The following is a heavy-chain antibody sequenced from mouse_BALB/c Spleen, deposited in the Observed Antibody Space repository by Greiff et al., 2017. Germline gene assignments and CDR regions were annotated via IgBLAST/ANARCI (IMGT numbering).Heavy chain of an antibody. CDR2: IILENGNT. CDR1: GFTLKATY. D-gene: IGHD1-2*01. V-gene: IGHV14-3*02. CDR3: ARALILYAMDY. Sequence: EVQRVELGEGLVKPGASVKFPCPPLGFTLKATYWPWVKQRPEKGMGWIGRIILENGNTKYDPKFQGKATITADTSSNTAYLQLTSLTSEDTAVDYCARALILYAMDYWGQGTSVTVSA. J-gene: IGHJ4*01.